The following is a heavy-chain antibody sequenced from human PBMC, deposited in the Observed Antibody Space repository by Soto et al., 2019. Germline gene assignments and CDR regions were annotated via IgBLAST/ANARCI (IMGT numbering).Heavy chain of an antibody. D-gene: IGHD2-15*01. V-gene: IGHV3-30-3*01. J-gene: IGHJ6*02. Sequence: GGSLRLSCAASGFTFSSYAMHWVRQAPGKGLEWVAFISYDGSNKYYADPVKGRFTISRDNSKNTLYLQMNSLRAEDTAVYYCARDRVVVVVAANTGYYYYYGMDVWGQGTTVTASS. CDR3: ARDRVVVVVAANTGYYYYYGMDV. CDR1: GFTFSSYA. CDR2: ISYDGSNK.